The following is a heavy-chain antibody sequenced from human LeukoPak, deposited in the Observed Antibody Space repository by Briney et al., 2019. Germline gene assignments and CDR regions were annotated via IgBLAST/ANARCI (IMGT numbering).Heavy chain of an antibody. CDR3: ARIKRYSGSYSWFDP. D-gene: IGHD1-26*01. J-gene: IGHJ5*02. V-gene: IGHV4-59*01. CDR1: GSSISSYY. CDR2: IYYSGST. Sequence: SETLSLTCTVSGSSISSYYWSWIRQPPGKGLEWIGYIYYSGSTNYNPSLKSRVTISVDTSKNQFSLKLSSVTAADTAVYYCARIKRYSGSYSWFDPWGQGTLVTVSS.